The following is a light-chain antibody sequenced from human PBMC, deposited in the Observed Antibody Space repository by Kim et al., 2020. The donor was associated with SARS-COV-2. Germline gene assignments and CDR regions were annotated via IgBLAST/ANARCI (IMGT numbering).Light chain of an antibody. J-gene: IGLJ3*02. CDR3: QTLDTGIRV. Sequence: NCTISNRHCSYAIERHQQQAEKGPRYLMRVTSDGSHSKGDGNPYRFSGFSSGAVRYLTISSHQSEDGADYYCQTLDTGIRVFGGGTQLTVL. V-gene: IGLV4-69*01. CDR1: NRHCSYA. CDR2: VTSDGSH.